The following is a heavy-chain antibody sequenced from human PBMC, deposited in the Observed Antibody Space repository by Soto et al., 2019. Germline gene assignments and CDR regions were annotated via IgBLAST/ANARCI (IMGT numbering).Heavy chain of an antibody. CDR3: ARDRLGVSVTGGGFDS. CDR2: ISPYNGNT. CDR1: GYTFSNFG. J-gene: IGHJ4*02. Sequence: QVQLVQSGGEVKKPGASVKVSCKASGYTFSNFGLSWVRQAPGQGLELMGWISPYNGNTNYAQKLQGRLTMTTDTSTSTAYMELRSLRYADTAVYYCARDRLGVSVTGGGFDSWGQGTLVTVSS. D-gene: IGHD2-8*01. V-gene: IGHV1-18*01.